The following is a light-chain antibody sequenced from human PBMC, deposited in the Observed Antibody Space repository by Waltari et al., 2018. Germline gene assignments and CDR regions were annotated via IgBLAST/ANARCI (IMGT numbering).Light chain of an antibody. V-gene: IGLV1-40*01. CDR2: GNS. Sequence: QSVLPQPPSVSGAPGQRVTIPCPGSSSNTGAGYDLPWYQQLPGTAPKLLIYGNSNRPSGVPDRFSGSKSGTSASLAITGLQAEDEADYYCQSYDSSLSDVVFGGGTKLTVL. CDR1: SSNTGAGYD. J-gene: IGLJ2*01. CDR3: QSYDSSLSDVV.